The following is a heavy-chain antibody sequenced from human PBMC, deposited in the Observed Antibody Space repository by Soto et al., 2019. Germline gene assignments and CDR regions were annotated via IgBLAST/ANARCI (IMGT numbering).Heavy chain of an antibody. CDR3: VRDRGYPDSFDI. V-gene: IGHV3-74*01. D-gene: IGHD3-10*01. J-gene: IGHJ3*02. CDR1: GFNFGPFW. Sequence: PGGSLRLSCAASGFNFGPFWMHWVRQAPGKGLVWVSHINSDGTTIVYADSVKGRFTISRDNAKNTLYLQMNSLRGEDTAVYFGVRDRGYPDSFDIWGPGTLVTVSS. CDR2: INSDGTTI.